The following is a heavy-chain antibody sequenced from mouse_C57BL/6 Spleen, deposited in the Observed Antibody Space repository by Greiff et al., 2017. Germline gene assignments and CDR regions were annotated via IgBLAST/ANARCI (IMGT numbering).Heavy chain of an antibody. CDR3: ARVTTDWYFDV. J-gene: IGHJ1*03. D-gene: IGHD1-1*01. CDR2: IYSGSSST. Sequence: QVQLQQPGAELVKPGASVKMSCKASGYTFTSYWITWVKQRPGQGLEWIGDIYSGSSSTNYNEKYKSKATLTVDTSSSTAYMQLSSLTSEDSAVYNCARVTTDWYFDVWGTGTTVTVSS. CDR1: GYTFTSYW. V-gene: IGHV1-55*01.